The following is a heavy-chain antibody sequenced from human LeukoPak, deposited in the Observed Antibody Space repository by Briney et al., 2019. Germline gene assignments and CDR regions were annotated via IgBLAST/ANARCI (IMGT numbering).Heavy chain of an antibody. D-gene: IGHD2-2*01. CDR2: INHSGST. CDR1: GFTFSSYA. V-gene: IGHV4-34*01. CDR3: ARGLSRYCSSTSCYSNWFDP. Sequence: GSLRLSCAASGFTFSSYAMSWIRQPPGKGLEWIGEINHSGSTNYNPSLKSRVTISVDTSKNQFSLKLSSVTAADTAVYYCARGLSRYCSSTSCYSNWFDPWGQGTLVTVSS. J-gene: IGHJ5*02.